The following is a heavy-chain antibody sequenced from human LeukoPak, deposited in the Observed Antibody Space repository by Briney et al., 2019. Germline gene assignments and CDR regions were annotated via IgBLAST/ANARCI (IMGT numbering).Heavy chain of an antibody. CDR1: GFTFSSYA. V-gene: IGHV3-23*01. CDR2: ISGSGGST. J-gene: IGHJ6*02. Sequence: GGSLRLSCAASGFTFSSYAMSWVRQAPGKGLEWVSAISGSGGSTYYADSVKGRFTISRGNSKNTLYLQMNSLRAEDTAVYYCAKPPYSNSMYYYGMDVWGQGTTVTVSS. D-gene: IGHD4-11*01. CDR3: AKPPYSNSMYYYGMDV.